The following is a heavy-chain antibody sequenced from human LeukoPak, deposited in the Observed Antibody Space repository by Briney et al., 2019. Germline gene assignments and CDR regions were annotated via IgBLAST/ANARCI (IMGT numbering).Heavy chain of an antibody. CDR3: ATEPSRSYSFDHLDF. Sequence: ASVKVSCKTSGGTFNNYAISWVRQAPGQGLEWMGRVVPMFGIRNYPQTFRGRVNITADRATNTVYMELRSLRAEDTAIYYCATEPSRSYSFDHLDFWGLGTPVTVSS. J-gene: IGHJ4*02. CDR2: VVPMFGIR. V-gene: IGHV1-69*04. D-gene: IGHD5-12*01. CDR1: GGTFNNYA.